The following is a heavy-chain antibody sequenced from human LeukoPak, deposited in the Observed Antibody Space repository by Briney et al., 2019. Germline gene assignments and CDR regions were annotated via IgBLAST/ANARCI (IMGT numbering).Heavy chain of an antibody. CDR2: IRSKAYGGTT. J-gene: IGHJ3*02. CDR1: GFTFGDYA. V-gene: IGHV3-49*04. CDR3: TRDPRGSYGPDAFDI. Sequence: GGSLRLSCTVSGFTFGDYAMSWVRQAPGKGLEWVGFIRSKAYGGTTEYAASVKGRFTISRDDSKSIAYLQIDSLKTEDTAVYYCTRDPRGSYGPDAFDIWGQGTMATVSS. D-gene: IGHD1-26*01.